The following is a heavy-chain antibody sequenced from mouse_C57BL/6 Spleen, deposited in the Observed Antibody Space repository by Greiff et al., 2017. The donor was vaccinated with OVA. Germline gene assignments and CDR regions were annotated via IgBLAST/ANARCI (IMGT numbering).Heavy chain of an antibody. CDR2: IYPGDGDT. CDR3: AREDYDYDGGDY. V-gene: IGHV1-80*01. D-gene: IGHD2-4*01. Sequence: QVQLKQSGAELVKPGASVKISCKASGYAFSSYWMNWVKQRPGKGLEWIGQIYPGDGDTNYNGKFKGKATLTADKSSSTAYMQLSSLTSEDSAVYFCAREDYDYDGGDYWGQGTTLTVSS. CDR1: GYAFSSYW. J-gene: IGHJ2*01.